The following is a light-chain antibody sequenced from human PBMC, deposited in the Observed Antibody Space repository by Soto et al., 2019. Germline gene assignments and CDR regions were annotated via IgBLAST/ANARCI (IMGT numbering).Light chain of an antibody. CDR1: SSDVGGYNY. CDR2: DVS. J-gene: IGLJ2*01. CDR3: SSYTSSSTPHVV. Sequence: QSVLTQPASVSGSPGQSITISCTGTSSDVGGYNYVSWYQQYPGKAPKLMIYDVSNRPSGVSNRFSGSKSGNTASLTISGLQAEDEADYYCSSYTSSSTPHVVFGGGTKLPVL. V-gene: IGLV2-14*01.